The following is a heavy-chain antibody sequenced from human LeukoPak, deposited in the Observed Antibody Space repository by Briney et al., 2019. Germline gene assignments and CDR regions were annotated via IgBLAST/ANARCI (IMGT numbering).Heavy chain of an antibody. J-gene: IGHJ4*02. CDR1: GFSFSNYG. CDR2: IRYDGSNK. Sequence: GGSLRLSCAASGFSFSNYGMHWVRQPPGKGLEWVAFIRYDGSNKHYADSVKGRFSISRDNSKTTLDLQMNSLRPEDTAVYYCAKDFPSRDNFWSGYYTDFDYWGQGTLVTVSS. CDR3: AKDFPSRDNFWSGYYTDFDY. D-gene: IGHD3-3*01. V-gene: IGHV3-30*02.